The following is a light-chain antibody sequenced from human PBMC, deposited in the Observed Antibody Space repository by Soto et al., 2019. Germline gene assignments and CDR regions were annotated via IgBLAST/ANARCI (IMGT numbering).Light chain of an antibody. CDR1: QSISSY. CDR2: GAS. J-gene: IGKJ5*01. Sequence: EIVLTQSPATLSLPPGERATLSCRASQSISSYLAWYQQKPGQAPRLLIYGASSRATGIPDRFSGSGSGTDFTLTISRLEPEDFAVYYCQQYGGSLITFGQGTRLEIK. CDR3: QQYGGSLIT. V-gene: IGKV3-20*01.